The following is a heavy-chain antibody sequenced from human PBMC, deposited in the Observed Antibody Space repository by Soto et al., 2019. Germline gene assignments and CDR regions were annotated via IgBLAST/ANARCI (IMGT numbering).Heavy chain of an antibody. Sequence: SETLSLTCSLSGGAIDSTDYSLSWVRQPPGKGLEWIGYVSHRGTAYSIPSLNGRLTLSMDSSQTQFSLKLRSVTAADSAVYFCARIDWSRSSLDHWGRGILVTV. J-gene: IGHJ4*02. CDR1: GGAIDSTDYS. CDR3: ARIDWSRSSLDH. CDR2: VSHRGTA. D-gene: IGHD2-21*01. V-gene: IGHV4-30-2*01.